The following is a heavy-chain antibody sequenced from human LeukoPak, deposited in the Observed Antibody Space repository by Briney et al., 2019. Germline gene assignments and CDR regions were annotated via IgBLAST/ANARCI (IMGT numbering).Heavy chain of an antibody. J-gene: IGHJ4*02. CDR2: IYTGGST. V-gene: IGHV4-4*07. D-gene: IGHD4-11*01. CDR1: GGSISNYY. CDR3: AREEPSNTYYFDY. Sequence: ETLSLTCIVSGGSISNYYWSWIRQPAGKGLEWMGRIYTGGSTKYNPSLKSRVTISLDTSKNQFSLNLNSVTAADTAVYYCAREEPSNTYYFDYWGQGTLVTVSS.